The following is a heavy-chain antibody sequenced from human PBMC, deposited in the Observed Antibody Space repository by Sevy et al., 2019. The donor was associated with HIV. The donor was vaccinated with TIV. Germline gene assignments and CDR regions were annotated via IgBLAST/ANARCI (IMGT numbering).Heavy chain of an antibody. Sequence: GGSLRLSCTVSGFIFSNFAMHWVRQAPGKGLEWVAVTSYDGSHKYYADSVKGRFIVSRDNSRNILSLEMRSLKRDDTAVYYCARGENDDEFFQYWGQGTLVTVSS. V-gene: IGHV3-30*04. J-gene: IGHJ1*01. D-gene: IGHD1-26*01. CDR1: GFIFSNFA. CDR2: TSYDGSHK. CDR3: ARGENDDEFFQY.